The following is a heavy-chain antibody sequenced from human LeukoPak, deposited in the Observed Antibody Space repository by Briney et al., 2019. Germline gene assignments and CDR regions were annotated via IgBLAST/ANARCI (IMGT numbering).Heavy chain of an antibody. J-gene: IGHJ4*02. CDR3: AKASQVYYYDSSGIFDY. CDR1: GFTFGSYA. V-gene: IGHV3-23*01. D-gene: IGHD3-22*01. CDR2: ISGSGGST. Sequence: HAGGPLRLSCAASGFTFGSYAMSWVRQAPGKGLEWVSAISGSGGSTYYADSVKGRFTISRDNSKNTLYLQMNSLRAEDTAVYYCAKASQVYYYDSSGIFDYWGQGTLVTVSS.